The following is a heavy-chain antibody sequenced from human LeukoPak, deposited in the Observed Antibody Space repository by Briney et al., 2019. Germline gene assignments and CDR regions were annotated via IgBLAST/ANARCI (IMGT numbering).Heavy chain of an antibody. V-gene: IGHV1-18*01. Sequence: GASVKVSCKASGYTFTSYGISWVRQAPGQGLEWMGWISAYNGNTNYAQKLQGRVTLTTDTSTSTAYMELRSLRSDDTAVYYCARVRSNYYDSSPADYWGQGTLVTVSS. CDR3: ARVRSNYYDSSPADY. J-gene: IGHJ4*02. CDR1: GYTFTSYG. CDR2: ISAYNGNT. D-gene: IGHD3-22*01.